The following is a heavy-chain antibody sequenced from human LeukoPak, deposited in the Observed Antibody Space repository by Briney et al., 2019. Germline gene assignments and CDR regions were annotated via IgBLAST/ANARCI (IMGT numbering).Heavy chain of an antibody. J-gene: IGHJ6*02. V-gene: IGHV3-7*01. D-gene: IGHD1-26*01. CDR3: ARDRREWELQGYYYYYGMDV. CDR2: IKQDGSEK. CDR1: GFTFSSYG. Sequence: GGSLRLYCAASGFTFSSYGMSWVRQAPGKGLEWVANIKQDGSEKYYVDSVKGRFTISRDNAKDSLYLQMNSLRAEDTAVYYCARDRREWELQGYYYYYGMDVWGQGTTVTVSS.